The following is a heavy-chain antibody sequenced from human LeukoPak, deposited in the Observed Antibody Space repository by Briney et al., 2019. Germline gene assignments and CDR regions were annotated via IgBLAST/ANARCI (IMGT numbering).Heavy chain of an antibody. CDR1: GFNFNTYA. Sequence: GRSLRLSCAASGFNFNTYAMNWVRQAPGKGLEWVAVIWYDGSNRYYADSVKGRFTVSRDNSKNTLYLQMNSLRAEDTAVYYCARGYSDYMGVFDYWGQGTLVTVSS. CDR2: IWYDGSNR. D-gene: IGHD4-11*01. V-gene: IGHV3-33*08. J-gene: IGHJ4*02. CDR3: ARGYSDYMGVFDY.